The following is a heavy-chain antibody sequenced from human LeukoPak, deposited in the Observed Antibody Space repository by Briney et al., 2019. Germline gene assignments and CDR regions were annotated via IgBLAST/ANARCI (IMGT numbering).Heavy chain of an antibody. CDR3: GRRGGSVRVFDY. CDR2: IYYTGGT. Sequence: SETLSLTCSVSGASISAGTYYWGVSRQPPGEGLWWGGSIYYTGGTYDNPSLKSRVTISVDTSKNQFSLKLSPVTAADTAVYFCGRRGGSVRVFDYWGQGTLVTVSS. D-gene: IGHD1-26*01. V-gene: IGHV4-39*01. J-gene: IGHJ4*02. CDR1: GASISAGTYY.